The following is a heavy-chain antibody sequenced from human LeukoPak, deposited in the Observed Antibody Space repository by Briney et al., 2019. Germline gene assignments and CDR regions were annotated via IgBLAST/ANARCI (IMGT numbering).Heavy chain of an antibody. J-gene: IGHJ4*02. V-gene: IGHV4-59*01. CDR1: GGSISSYY. D-gene: IGHD2-15*01. Sequence: SETLSLTCTVSGGSISSYYWSWIRQPPGKGLEWIGYIHYSEYSGRSSTDYNPSLMSRVTISVDTSKNQFSLILSSAPAAHTAVYYCAREVVSGGNCFFDYWGQGTLVTVSS. CDR3: AREVVSGGNCFFDY. CDR2: IHYSEYSGRSST.